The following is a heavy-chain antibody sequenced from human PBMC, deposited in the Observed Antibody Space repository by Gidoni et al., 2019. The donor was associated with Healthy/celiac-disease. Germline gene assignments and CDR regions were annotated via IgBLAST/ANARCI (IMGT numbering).Heavy chain of an antibody. Sequence: EVQLVESGRGLLQPGGSLRLSCAASGFLFSSYSMNWVRQAPGKGLEWVSYISSSNSTIYYADSVKGRFTISRDNAKNSLHLQMNSLRDEDTAVYYCARDGDDYGDFDYWGQGTLVTVSS. D-gene: IGHD4-17*01. CDR1: GFLFSSYS. CDR2: ISSSNSTI. V-gene: IGHV3-48*02. CDR3: ARDGDDYGDFDY. J-gene: IGHJ4*02.